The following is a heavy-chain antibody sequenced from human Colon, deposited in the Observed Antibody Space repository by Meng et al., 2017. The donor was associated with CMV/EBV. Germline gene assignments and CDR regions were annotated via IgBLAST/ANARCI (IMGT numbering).Heavy chain of an antibody. D-gene: IGHD3-10*01. CDR1: SDPFTSYG. Sequence: VSCQPSSDPFTSYGFSWVRQAPGQGLEWMGWVSAYNGNTNYAQKFQDRVSMTTDTSTSTVYMELRSLTSDDTAVYYCARGTHYFDYWGQGTLVTVSS. CDR3: ARGTHYFDY. V-gene: IGHV1-18*01. J-gene: IGHJ4*02. CDR2: VSAYNGNT.